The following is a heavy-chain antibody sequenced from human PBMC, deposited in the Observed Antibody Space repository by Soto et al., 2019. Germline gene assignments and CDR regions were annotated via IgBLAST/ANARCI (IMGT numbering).Heavy chain of an antibody. D-gene: IGHD1-26*01. CDR1: GFTFGDYA. CDR2: IRSKAYGGTT. Sequence: PGGSLRLSCTASGFTFGDYAMSWFRQALGKGLEWVGFIRSKAYGGTTEYAASVKGRFTISRDDSKSIAYLQMNSLKTEDTAVYYCTRDLAVGATTWWGNFDYWGQGTLVTVSS. J-gene: IGHJ4*02. V-gene: IGHV3-49*03. CDR3: TRDLAVGATTWWGNFDY.